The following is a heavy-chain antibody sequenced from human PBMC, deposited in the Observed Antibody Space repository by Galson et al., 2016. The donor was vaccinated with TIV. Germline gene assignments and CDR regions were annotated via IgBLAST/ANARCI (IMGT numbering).Heavy chain of an antibody. V-gene: IGHV3-7*03. Sequence: SLRLSCAASAFTFSSFWMGWVRQAPGKGLEWVANIKQDGSEKYYVDSVKGRFTIYRDNARNSVYLQMNSLRAEDTAVYYCARDRIGGLDYWGQGTLVTVSS. CDR1: AFTFSSFW. D-gene: IGHD3-10*01. J-gene: IGHJ4*02. CDR2: IKQDGSEK. CDR3: ARDRIGGLDY.